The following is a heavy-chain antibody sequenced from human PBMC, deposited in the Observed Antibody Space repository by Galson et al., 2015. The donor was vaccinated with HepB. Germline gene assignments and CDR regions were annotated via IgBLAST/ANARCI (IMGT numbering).Heavy chain of an antibody. CDR3: TTTPLWFGEYNVGY. D-gene: IGHD3-10*01. V-gene: IGHV3-15*01. J-gene: IGHJ4*02. Sequence: SLRLSCAASGFTFSDYYMSWIRQAPGKGLEWVGRIKSKTDGGTTDYAAPVKGRFTISRDDSRNTLYLQMNSLKTEDAAVYYCTTTPLWFGEYNVGYWGQGTLVTVSS. CDR1: GFTFSDYY. CDR2: IKSKTDGGTT.